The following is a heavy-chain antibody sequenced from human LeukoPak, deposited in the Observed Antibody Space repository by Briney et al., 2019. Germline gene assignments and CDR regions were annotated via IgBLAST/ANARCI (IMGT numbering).Heavy chain of an antibody. V-gene: IGHV3-23*01. CDR3: AKDLNYAFDY. D-gene: IGHD2-2*01. Sequence: GGSLRLSCAASGFTFSTYAMSWARQAPGKGLEWVSALSATDYKTYYAESVKGRFTISRDNAKNTLYLQMNRLRAEDTAIYYCAKDLNYAFDYWGQGTLVTVSS. J-gene: IGHJ4*02. CDR1: GFTFSTYA. CDR2: LSATDYKT.